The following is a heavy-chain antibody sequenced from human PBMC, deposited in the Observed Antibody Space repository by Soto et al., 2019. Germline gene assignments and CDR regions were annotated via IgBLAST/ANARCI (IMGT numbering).Heavy chain of an antibody. CDR1: GYTFSSYA. CDR2: IIPIFGTA. D-gene: IGHD3-3*01. CDR3: AHDSRDRYYYYYYGMDV. J-gene: IGHJ6*02. V-gene: IGHV1-69*13. Sequence: SVKVSCKASGYTFSSYAISWVRQAPGQGLEWMGGIIPIFGTANYAQKFQGRVTITADESTSTAYMELSSLRSEDTAVYYCAHDSRDRYYYYYYGMDVWGQGTTVTVSS.